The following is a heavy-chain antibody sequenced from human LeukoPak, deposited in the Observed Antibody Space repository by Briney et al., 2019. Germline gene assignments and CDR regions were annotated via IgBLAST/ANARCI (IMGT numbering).Heavy chain of an antibody. Sequence: SETLSLTCTVSGGSISRGSYYWSWIRQPAGTGLEWIGRIYTSGSTNYNPSLKSRVTISVDTSKNQFSLKLSSVTAADTAVYYCARGRNVDTAMVFRTNFDYWGQGTLVTVSS. J-gene: IGHJ4*02. CDR2: IYTSGST. V-gene: IGHV4-61*02. CDR3: ARGRNVDTAMVFRTNFDY. CDR1: GGSISRGSYY. D-gene: IGHD5-18*01.